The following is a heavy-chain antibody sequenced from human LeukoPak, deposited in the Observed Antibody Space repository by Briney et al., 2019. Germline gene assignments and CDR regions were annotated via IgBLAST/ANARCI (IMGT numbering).Heavy chain of an antibody. D-gene: IGHD3-16*02. Sequence: PGGSLRLPCAASGFTVSSNYMSWVRQAPGKGLEWLSVIYSGGSTYYTDSVKGRFTISRDNSKNTLYLQMNSLRAEDTAVYYCASEYYDYVWGSYRYPDYWGQGTLVTVSS. CDR3: ASEYYDYVWGSYRYPDY. CDR2: IYSGGST. CDR1: GFTVSSNY. V-gene: IGHV3-66*02. J-gene: IGHJ4*02.